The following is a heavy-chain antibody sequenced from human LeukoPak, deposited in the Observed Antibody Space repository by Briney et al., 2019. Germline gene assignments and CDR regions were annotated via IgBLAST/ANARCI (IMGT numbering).Heavy chain of an antibody. CDR3: ARDRAWNYFDY. D-gene: IGHD3-3*01. J-gene: IGHJ4*02. CDR1: GFSFSSYA. V-gene: IGHV3-30*04. CDR2: ISNDGSRK. Sequence: GGSLRLSCAASGFSFSSYAVHWARQAPGKGLEWVAIISNDGSRKYYAHSVEGRFTISRDNSKNTLYLQMDSLRAEDTAVYYCARDRAWNYFDYWGQGTLVTVSS.